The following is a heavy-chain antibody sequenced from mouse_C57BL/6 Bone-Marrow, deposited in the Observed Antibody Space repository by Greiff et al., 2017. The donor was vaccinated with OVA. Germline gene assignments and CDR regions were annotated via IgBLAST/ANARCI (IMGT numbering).Heavy chain of an antibody. Sequence: VQLQQPGAELVMPGASVKLSCKASGYTFTSYWMHWVKQRPGQGLEWIGEIDPSDSYTNYNQKFKGKSTLTVDKSSSTAYMQLSSLTSEDSAVYYCARSGGVFAYWGQGTLVTVSA. CDR3: ARSGGVFAY. CDR2: IDPSDSYT. J-gene: IGHJ3*01. V-gene: IGHV1-69*01. CDR1: GYTFTSYW.